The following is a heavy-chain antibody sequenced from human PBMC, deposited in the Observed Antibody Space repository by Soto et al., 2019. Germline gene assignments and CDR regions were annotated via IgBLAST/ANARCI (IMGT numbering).Heavy chain of an antibody. CDR3: ANIIAVAGTEYFQH. Sequence: GGSLRLSCAASGFTVSSNYMSWVRQAPGKGLEWVSAISGSGGSTYYADSVKGRFTISRDNSKNTLYLQMNSLRAEDTAVYYCANIIAVAGTEYFQHWGQGTLVTVSS. V-gene: IGHV3-23*01. CDR1: GFTVSSNY. CDR2: ISGSGGST. J-gene: IGHJ1*01. D-gene: IGHD6-19*01.